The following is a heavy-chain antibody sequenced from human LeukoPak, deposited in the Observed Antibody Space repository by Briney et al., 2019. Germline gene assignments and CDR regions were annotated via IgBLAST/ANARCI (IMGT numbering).Heavy chain of an antibody. CDR3: ARGAAYYDFWSGYNWFDP. CDR1: GGFISSYY. Sequence: PSETLSLTCIVSGGFISSYYWNWIRQPPGKGLEWIGNIFYRGATNYNPSLKSRVIMSVDTSKNQFSLKLSSVTAADTAVYYCARGAAYYDFWSGYNWFDPWGQGTLVTVSS. D-gene: IGHD3-3*01. J-gene: IGHJ5*02. CDR2: IFYRGAT. V-gene: IGHV4-59*01.